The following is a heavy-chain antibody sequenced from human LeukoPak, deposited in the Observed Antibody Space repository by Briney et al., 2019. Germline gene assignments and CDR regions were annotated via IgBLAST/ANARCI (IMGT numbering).Heavy chain of an antibody. V-gene: IGHV3-23*01. CDR3: AKERDRHWYFDL. J-gene: IGHJ2*01. CDR2: ISASGGST. CDR1: GFTFTNYA. Sequence: AGGSLRLSCAASGFTFTNYAMTWVRQAPGKGLEWVSSISASGGSTYYADSVKGRFTISRDNSKNTLYLQMNSLRAEDTAVYYCAKERDRHWYFDLWGRGTLVTVSS. D-gene: IGHD5-24*01.